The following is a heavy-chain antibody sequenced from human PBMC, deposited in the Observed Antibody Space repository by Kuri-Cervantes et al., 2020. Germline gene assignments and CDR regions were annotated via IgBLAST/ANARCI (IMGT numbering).Heavy chain of an antibody. CDR3: ARASAWETDARWIAHMDV. CDR1: GGSFSDYY. J-gene: IGHJ6*03. CDR2: INHSGST. D-gene: IGHD1-26*01. V-gene: IGHV4-34*01. Sequence: SQTLSLTCAVYGGSFSDYYWSWIRQPPGKGLEWIGEINHSGSTNYNPSLKSRVTISVDTSKNQFSLKLSSVTAADTAVYYCARASAWETDARWIAHMDVWGKGTTVTVSS.